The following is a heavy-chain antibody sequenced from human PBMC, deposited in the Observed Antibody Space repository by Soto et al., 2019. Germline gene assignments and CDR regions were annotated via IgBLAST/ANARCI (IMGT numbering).Heavy chain of an antibody. CDR3: AREPDWNYYYMDV. V-gene: IGHV3-48*01. J-gene: IGHJ6*03. CDR1: GFTFSSYS. Sequence: GSLRLSCAASGFTFSSYSMNWVRQAPGKGLEWVSYISSSSSTIYYADSVKGRFTISRDNAKNSLYLQMNSLRAEDTAVYYCAREPDWNYYYMDVWGKGTTVTVSS. CDR2: ISSSSSTI. D-gene: IGHD2-21*01.